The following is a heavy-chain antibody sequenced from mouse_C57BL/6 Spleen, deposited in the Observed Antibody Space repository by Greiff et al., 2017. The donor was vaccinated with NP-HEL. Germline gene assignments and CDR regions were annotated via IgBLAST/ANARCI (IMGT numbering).Heavy chain of an antibody. CDR3: AYYGSSYDYYAMDY. J-gene: IGHJ4*01. V-gene: IGHV1-26*01. Sequence: EVQLQQSGPELVNPGASVKISCKASGYTFTDYYMNWVKQSHGKSLEWIGDINPNNGGTSYNQKFKGKATLTVDKSSSTAYMELRSLTSEDSAVYYCAYYGSSYDYYAMDYWGQGTSVTVSS. CDR2: INPNNGGT. D-gene: IGHD1-1*01. CDR1: GYTFTDYY.